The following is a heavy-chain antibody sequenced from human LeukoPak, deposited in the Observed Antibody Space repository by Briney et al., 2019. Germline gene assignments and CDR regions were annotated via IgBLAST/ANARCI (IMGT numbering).Heavy chain of an antibody. CDR1: GFTFSDYY. CDR2: IYYSGST. Sequence: LRLSCAASGFTFSDYYMSWIRQAPGKGLEWVGYIYYSGSTNYNPSLKSRVTISVDTSKNQFSLKLSSVTAADTAVYYCARDQSDYDILTGYENWFDPWGQGTLVTVSS. CDR3: ARDQSDYDILTGYENWFDP. J-gene: IGHJ5*02. D-gene: IGHD3-9*01. V-gene: IGHV4-59*01.